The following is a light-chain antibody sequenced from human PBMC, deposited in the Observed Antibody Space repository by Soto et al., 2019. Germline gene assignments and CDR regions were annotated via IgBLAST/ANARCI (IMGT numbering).Light chain of an antibody. J-gene: IGKJ4*01. Sequence: DIQMTQSPSSLSASVGDRVTIACQSSHDVSWNLNWYQQKPGEAPKLLIYDASNLERGVPSRCSGSGSGTDFTLTISSLQPEDVASYYCQQYSSMLSFGGGTEVDLK. CDR1: HDVSWN. CDR2: DAS. CDR3: QQYSSMLS. V-gene: IGKV1-33*01.